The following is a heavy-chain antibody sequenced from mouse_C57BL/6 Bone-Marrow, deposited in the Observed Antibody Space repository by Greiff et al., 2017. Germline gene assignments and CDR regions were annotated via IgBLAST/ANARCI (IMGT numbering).Heavy chain of an antibody. CDR1: GFTFSSYA. Sequence: EVQLVESGEGLVKPGGSLKLSCAASGFTFSSYAMSWVRQTQEKRLEWVAYISSGGDYIYYAETVKGRFTISRANARNTLYLQMSSLKSEDTATFYCTRDITTVDWYFDVWGTGTTVTVSS. CDR3: TRDITTVDWYFDV. D-gene: IGHD1-1*01. V-gene: IGHV5-9-1*02. J-gene: IGHJ1*03. CDR2: ISSGGDYI.